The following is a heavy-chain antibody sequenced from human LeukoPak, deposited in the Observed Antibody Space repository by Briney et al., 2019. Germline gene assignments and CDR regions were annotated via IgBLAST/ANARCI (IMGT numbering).Heavy chain of an antibody. D-gene: IGHD3-10*01. CDR1: GGSISSSNW. J-gene: IGHJ6*03. Sequence: SGTLSLTCAVSGGSISSSNWWSWVRQPPGKGLEWIGEIYHSGSTNYNPSLKSRVTISVDKSKNQFSLKLSSMTAADTAVYYCARLTYLPMVRGVPPYYYYYMDVWGKGTTVTISS. V-gene: IGHV4-4*02. CDR2: IYHSGST. CDR3: ARLTYLPMVRGVPPYYYYYMDV.